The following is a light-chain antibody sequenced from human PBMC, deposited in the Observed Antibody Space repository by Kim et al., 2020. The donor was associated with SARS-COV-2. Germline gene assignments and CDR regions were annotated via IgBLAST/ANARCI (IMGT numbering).Light chain of an antibody. CDR1: QSVLLSSNNKNY. CDR3: QQNYGTTHT. Sequence: DIVMTQSPDSLAVSLGERATINCKSSQSVLLSSNNKNYLAWYQQKPGQPPKLLIYWASTRESGVPDRFSGSGSGTDFTLTISSLQAADVAVYCCQQNYGTTHTFGGGTKVDIK. CDR2: WAS. V-gene: IGKV4-1*01. J-gene: IGKJ4*01.